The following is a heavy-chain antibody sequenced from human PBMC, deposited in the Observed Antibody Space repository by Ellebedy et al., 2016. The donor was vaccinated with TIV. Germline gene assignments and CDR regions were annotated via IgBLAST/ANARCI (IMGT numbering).Heavy chain of an antibody. J-gene: IGHJ4*02. CDR1: GITVSRYG. CDR2: IRSDGSNK. V-gene: IGHV3-30*02. Sequence: GESLKIPCSTPGITVSRYGMHSVRQAPGKAVACVAFIRSDGSNKYCTDSVEGRFTISRDNSKNIVYLQTNSLRAEDTAVYYCARDRWPYCFGCWGQGTVVNVSS. CDR3: ARDRWPYCFGC. D-gene: IGHD4-23*01.